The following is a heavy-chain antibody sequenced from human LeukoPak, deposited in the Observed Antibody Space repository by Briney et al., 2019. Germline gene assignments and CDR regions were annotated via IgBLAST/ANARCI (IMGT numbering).Heavy chain of an antibody. CDR1: GGSISSYY. Sequence: SETLSLTCTDTGGSISSYYWSWIRQPPGKGLEWIGYIYYSVSTNYNPSLKSRVTISVDTSKNQFSLKLSSVTAADTAVYYCARYGVVIDAFDIWGQGTMVTVSS. CDR2: IYYSVST. V-gene: IGHV4-59*01. J-gene: IGHJ3*02. D-gene: IGHD2-21*01. CDR3: ARYGVVIDAFDI.